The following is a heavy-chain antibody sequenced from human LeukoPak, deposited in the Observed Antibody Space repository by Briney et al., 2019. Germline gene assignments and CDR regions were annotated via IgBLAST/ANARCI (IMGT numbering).Heavy chain of an antibody. CDR1: GFTLSSYE. V-gene: IGHV3-48*03. Sequence: EGSLRLSCAASGFTLSSYEMNWVRLAPEKGLEWISYISRTGNSIYYADSVKGRFTISRDSAKNSLYLQMNSLRAEDTAVYYCARGPYSSNWYVDYWGQGTLVTVAS. CDR2: ISRTGNSI. D-gene: IGHD6-13*01. CDR3: ARGPYSSNWYVDY. J-gene: IGHJ4*02.